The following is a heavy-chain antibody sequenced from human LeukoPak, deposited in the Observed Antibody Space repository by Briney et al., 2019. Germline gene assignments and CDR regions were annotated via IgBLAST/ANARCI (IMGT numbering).Heavy chain of an antibody. CDR2: INHSGST. CDR3: ARVTGYMVEDYFDS. CDR1: GGSFSGYY. V-gene: IGHV4-34*01. Sequence: SETLSLTCAVYGGSFSGYYWSWIRQPPGKGLEWIGEINHSGSTNYNPSLKSRVTISVDTSKNQFSLRLRSVTAADTAVYYCARVTGYMVEDYFDSWGQGTLVTVSS. J-gene: IGHJ4*02. D-gene: IGHD6-13*01.